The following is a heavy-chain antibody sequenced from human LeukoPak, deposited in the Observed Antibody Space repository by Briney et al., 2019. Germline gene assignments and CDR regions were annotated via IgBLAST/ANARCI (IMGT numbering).Heavy chain of an antibody. CDR3: ARWDSGNYYGIGD. CDR1: GSSLSMYW. D-gene: IGHD1-26*01. V-gene: IGHV3-7*01. J-gene: IGHJ4*02. CDR2: IKQDGSEE. Sequence: GALRLSCSVSGSSLSMYWMAWVRQAPGKGLEWLANIKQDGSEEYYADSVKGRFTISRDNARDSLYLQMNSLRAEDTALYYCARWDSGNYYGIGDWGQGTLVTVSS.